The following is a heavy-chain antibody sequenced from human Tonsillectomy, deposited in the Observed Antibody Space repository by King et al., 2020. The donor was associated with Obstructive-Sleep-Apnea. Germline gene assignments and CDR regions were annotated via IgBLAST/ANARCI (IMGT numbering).Heavy chain of an antibody. CDR3: ARGPSSSH. CDR2: ISYDGSNK. J-gene: IGHJ4*02. Sequence: VQLVESGGGVVQPGRSLRLSCAASGFTLSNYAMSWVRQAPGKGLEWVAVISYDGSNKYYADSVRGRFTISRDNSKNTVYLQMNSLRAEDTAVYYCARGPSSSHWDQGTLVTVSS. CDR1: GFTLSNYA. V-gene: IGHV3-30*04.